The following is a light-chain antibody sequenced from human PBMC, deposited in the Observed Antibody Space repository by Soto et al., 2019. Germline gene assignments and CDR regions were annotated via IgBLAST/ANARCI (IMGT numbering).Light chain of an antibody. CDR1: SSDVGGYNY. V-gene: IGLV2-14*01. J-gene: IGLJ3*02. CDR2: EVS. CDR3: CSYTSSSTLV. Sequence: QSALTQPASVSGSPGQSVTISCTGTSSDVGGYNYVSWYQQHPGKAPKLMIYEVSKRPSGVSDRFSGSKSGNTASLTISGLQAEDEADYYCCSYTSSSTLVFGGGTQLTVL.